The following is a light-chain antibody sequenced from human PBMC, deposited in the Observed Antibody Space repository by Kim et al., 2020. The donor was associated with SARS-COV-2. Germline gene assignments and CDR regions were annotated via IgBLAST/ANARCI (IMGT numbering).Light chain of an antibody. CDR2: DTF. CDR3: QQRNYWPIT. Sequence: SSPGDRATLSCRASQSISNYLAWYQQNPGQAPRLLIYDTFNGATGIPARFSGSGSGTDFTLTISSLEPEDSAVYYCQQRNYWPITFGQGTRLEIK. CDR1: QSISNY. J-gene: IGKJ5*01. V-gene: IGKV3-11*01.